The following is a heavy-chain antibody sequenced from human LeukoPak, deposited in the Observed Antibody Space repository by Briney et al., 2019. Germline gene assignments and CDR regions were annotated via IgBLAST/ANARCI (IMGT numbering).Heavy chain of an antibody. J-gene: IGHJ6*03. CDR3: ARANYDTLPYYYYYMDV. Sequence: ASVKVSCKASGGTFSDYAFSWARQAPGQGLEWMGWINPNSGGTNYAQKFQGRVTMTRDTSISTAYMELSRLRSDDTAVYYCARANYDTLPYYYYYMDVWGKGTTVTVSS. D-gene: IGHD3-22*01. CDR1: GGTFSDYA. CDR2: INPNSGGT. V-gene: IGHV1-2*02.